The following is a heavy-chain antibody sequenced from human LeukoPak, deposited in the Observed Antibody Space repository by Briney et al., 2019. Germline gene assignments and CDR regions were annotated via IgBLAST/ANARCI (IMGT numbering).Heavy chain of an antibody. D-gene: IGHD6-13*01. CDR1: GYTFTDYY. Sequence: VASVKVSCKASGYTFTDYYMHWVRQAPGQGLEWMGWINPNSGGTNYAQKFQGRVTMTTDTSISTAYMEVSRLRYDDTAVYYCARVRIGQQLDKYYYYAMDVWGQGTTVTVSS. J-gene: IGHJ6*02. CDR3: ARVRIGQQLDKYYYYAMDV. V-gene: IGHV1-2*02. CDR2: INPNSGGT.